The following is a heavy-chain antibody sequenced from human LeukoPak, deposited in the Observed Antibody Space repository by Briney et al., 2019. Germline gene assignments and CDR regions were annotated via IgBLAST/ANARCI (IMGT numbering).Heavy chain of an antibody. CDR2: MNPNSGNT. CDR3: ARGRVGATLGFDY. D-gene: IGHD1-26*01. CDR1: GYAFTSYD. V-gene: IGHV1-8*01. J-gene: IGHJ4*02. Sequence: ASVKVSCKASGYAFTSYDINWVRQATGQGLEWMGWMNPNSGNTGYAQKFQGRVTMTRNTSISTASMELSSLRSEDTAAYDCARGRVGATLGFDYWGQGTLVTVSS.